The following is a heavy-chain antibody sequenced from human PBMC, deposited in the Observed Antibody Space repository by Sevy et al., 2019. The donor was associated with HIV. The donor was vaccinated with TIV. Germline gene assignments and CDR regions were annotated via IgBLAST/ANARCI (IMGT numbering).Heavy chain of an antibody. CDR1: GFTFSSYA. J-gene: IGHJ4*02. CDR3: ATFRSGVLKSPYYYDY. CDR2: VSGSGATT. V-gene: IGHV3-23*01. D-gene: IGHD3-10*01. Sequence: GGSLRLSCGVSGFTFSSYAMTWVRQPPGKGLEWVSIVSGSGATTSYADSVKVRFTISRDNSKNALYLQMNNLRAEDTAVDYWATFRSGVLKSPYYYDYWGQGTLVTVSS.